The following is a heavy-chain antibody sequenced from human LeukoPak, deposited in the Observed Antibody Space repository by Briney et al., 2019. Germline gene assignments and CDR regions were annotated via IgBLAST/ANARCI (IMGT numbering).Heavy chain of an antibody. Sequence: GGSLRLSCAASGIIFSNYWMHWVRQAPGKGLVWVSRINRDGSSTSYADSVKGRFTISRDNAKNTLYLQMNSLRAEDTAVYYCARIYGRYYMDVWGKGTTVTVSS. CDR3: ARIYGRYYMDV. D-gene: IGHD1-26*01. J-gene: IGHJ6*03. V-gene: IGHV3-74*01. CDR2: INRDGSST. CDR1: GIIFSNYW.